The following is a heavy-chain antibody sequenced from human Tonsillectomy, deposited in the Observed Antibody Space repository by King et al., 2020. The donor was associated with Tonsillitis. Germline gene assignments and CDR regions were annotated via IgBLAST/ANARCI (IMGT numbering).Heavy chain of an antibody. D-gene: IGHD6-25*01. Sequence: VQLVESGGGLVQTGGSLRISCVASGFTFTSYSMNWVRQAPGKGLEWVSYTSSSSSTIYYADSVKGRFTISRDNAKNSVYLQMNSLRGEDTAVYYCARDATAGDWYFDLWGRGTLVTVSS. CDR2: TSSSSSTI. CDR1: GFTFTSYS. V-gene: IGHV3-48*01. J-gene: IGHJ2*01. CDR3: ARDATAGDWYFDL.